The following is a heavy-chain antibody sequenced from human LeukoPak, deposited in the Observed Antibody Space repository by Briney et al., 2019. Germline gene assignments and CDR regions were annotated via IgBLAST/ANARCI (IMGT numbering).Heavy chain of an antibody. CDR1: GFALSSYV. J-gene: IGHJ4*02. CDR2: ISCDGSNK. Sequence: GRSLRLSCAASGFALSSYVMHWVRQAPGKGLEWVAFISCDGSNKYYADSVKGRFTISRDNSKNMLYLQTNSLRAEDTAVYYCATGSGWYSPDYWGQGTLVTVSS. CDR3: ATGSGWYSPDY. V-gene: IGHV3-30*03. D-gene: IGHD6-19*01.